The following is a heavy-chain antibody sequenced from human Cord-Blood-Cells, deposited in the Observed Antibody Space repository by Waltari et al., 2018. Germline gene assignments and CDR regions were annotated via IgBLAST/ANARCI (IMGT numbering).Heavy chain of an antibody. CDR2: IYHSGSP. J-gene: IGHJ2*01. Sequence: QVQLQESGPGLVKPSETLSLTCAVSGYSISSGYYWGWIRQPPVKGLEWIGSIYHSGSPYYNQSLKSLVTISVDTSKNQFSLKLSSVTAADTAVYYCARVSEYCSSTSCYAYWYFDLWGRGTLVTVSS. CDR3: ARVSEYCSSTSCYAYWYFDL. D-gene: IGHD2-2*01. CDR1: GYSISSGYY. V-gene: IGHV4-38-2*01.